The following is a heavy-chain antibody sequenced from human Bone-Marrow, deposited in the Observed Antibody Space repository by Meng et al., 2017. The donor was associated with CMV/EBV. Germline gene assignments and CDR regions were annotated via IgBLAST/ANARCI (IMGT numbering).Heavy chain of an antibody. V-gene: IGHV1-69*10. CDR2: IIPMLGIA. CDR1: GYTFTGYY. Sequence: SVKVSCKASGYTFTGYYMHWVRQAPGQGLEWMGGIIPMLGIANYAQKFQGRVTITADKSTSTAYMELSSLKSEDTAVYYCARSESRYCSNTTCYFDWFDPWGQGTLVTVSS. CDR3: ARSESRYCSNTTCYFDWFDP. J-gene: IGHJ5*02. D-gene: IGHD2-2*01.